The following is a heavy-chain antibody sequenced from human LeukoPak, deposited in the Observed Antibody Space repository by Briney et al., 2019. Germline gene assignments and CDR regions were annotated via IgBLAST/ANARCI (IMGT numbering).Heavy chain of an antibody. CDR3: AKQLGYCSDGSCYFPY. CDR1: GFTFSSSA. CDR2: ISNNGGYT. D-gene: IGHD2-15*01. Sequence: GGSLKLSCAASGFTFSSSAMSWVRQAPGKGLEWVSAISNNGGYTYYADSVQGRFTISRDNSKSTLCLQMNSLRAGDTAVYYCAKQLGYCSDGSCYFPYWGQGTLVTVSS. J-gene: IGHJ4*02. V-gene: IGHV3-23*01.